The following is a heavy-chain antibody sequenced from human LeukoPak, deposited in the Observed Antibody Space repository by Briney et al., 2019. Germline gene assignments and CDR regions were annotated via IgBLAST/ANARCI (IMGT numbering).Heavy chain of an antibody. J-gene: IGHJ4*02. V-gene: IGHV3-30-3*01. CDR2: ISYDGSNK. D-gene: IGHD2-21*01. CDR3: ARASSYGHFDS. CDR1: GFTFSSYA. Sequence: GGSLRLSCAASGFTFSSYAMYWVRQAPGKGLEWVAVISYDGSNKYYADSVKGRFTISRDNSKNTLYLQMNSLSADDTAVYYCARASSYGHFDSWGQGTLVTVSS.